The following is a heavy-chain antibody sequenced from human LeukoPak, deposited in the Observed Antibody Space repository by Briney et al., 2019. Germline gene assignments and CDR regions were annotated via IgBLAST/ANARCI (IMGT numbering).Heavy chain of an antibody. D-gene: IGHD6-13*01. CDR1: GFTFSSYS. J-gene: IGHJ5*02. CDR2: ISSTSSYI. Sequence: PGGSLRLSCAASGFTFSSYSMNWVRQAPGKGLEWVSSISSTSSYIYHADSVKGRFTISRDNAKNSLYLQMNSLRAEDTAVYYCAKQIAAAGTGWFDPWGQGTLVTVSS. V-gene: IGHV3-21*01. CDR3: AKQIAAAGTGWFDP.